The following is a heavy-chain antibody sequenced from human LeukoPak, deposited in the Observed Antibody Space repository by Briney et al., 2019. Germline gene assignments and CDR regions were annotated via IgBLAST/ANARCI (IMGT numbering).Heavy chain of an antibody. CDR3: ARDDDYYGSGSSKFDP. CDR1: GYTFTRYA. J-gene: IGHJ5*02. V-gene: IGHV7-4-1*02. CDR2: INMYTANP. Sequence: ASVKVSCKASGYTFTRYAINWLRQAPGQGLEWMGWINMYTANPAYAQGFTERFVFSLDTSVSTAYLQISSLKAEDTAVYYCARDDDYYGSGSSKFDPWGQGTLVTVSS. D-gene: IGHD3-10*01.